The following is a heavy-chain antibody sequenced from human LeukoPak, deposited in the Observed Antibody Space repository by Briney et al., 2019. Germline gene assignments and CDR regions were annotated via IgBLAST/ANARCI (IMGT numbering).Heavy chain of an antibody. Sequence: GGSLRLSCAASGFTVRSNYMNWVRQAPGKGLEWVSVIYSGGSTYYADSVKGRFAISRDNSKNTLYLQMNSLRAEDTAVYYCAREGTWSYYYDYWGQGTLVTVSS. J-gene: IGHJ4*02. CDR3: AREGTWSYYYDY. D-gene: IGHD1-26*01. V-gene: IGHV3-66*01. CDR2: IYSGGST. CDR1: GFTVRSNY.